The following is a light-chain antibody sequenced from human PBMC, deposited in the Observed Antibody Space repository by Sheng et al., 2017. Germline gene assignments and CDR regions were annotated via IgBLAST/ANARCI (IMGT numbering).Light chain of an antibody. CDR1: ISDIGGSNF. J-gene: IGLJ2*01. V-gene: IGLV2-14*03. CDR2: DVS. CDR3: TSYTTGSTLV. Sequence: QSALTQPASVSGSPGQSITISCTGTISDIGGSNFVSWYQQHPGKAPKLMIFDVSNRPSGVSDRFSASKSGNTASLTISGLQAEDEADYYCTSYTTGSTLVFGGGTKVTVL.